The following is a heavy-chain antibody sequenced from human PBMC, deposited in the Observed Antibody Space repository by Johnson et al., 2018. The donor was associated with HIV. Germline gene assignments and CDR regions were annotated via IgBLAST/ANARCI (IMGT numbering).Heavy chain of an antibody. CDR3: ARGPGYDHDYGGFDI. V-gene: IGHV3-74*02. J-gene: IGHJ3*02. CDR1: GFTFSDHW. Sequence: VQLVESGRGLVQPGGSLRLSCGASGFTFSDHWMQWVRQAPGKGLVWVSRINGDGSRITYADSVKGRFTISRDNSKNTLHLQMNSLTVDHTAVYYCARGPGYDHDYGGFDIWGQGTMVTVSS. D-gene: IGHD4-23*01. CDR2: INGDGSRI.